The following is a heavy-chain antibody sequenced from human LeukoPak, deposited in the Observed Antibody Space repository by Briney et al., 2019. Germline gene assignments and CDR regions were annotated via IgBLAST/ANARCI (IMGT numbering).Heavy chain of an antibody. CDR3: ARAMPAYCGGDCYTDY. CDR2: IKQDGSEK. Sequence: GGSLRLSCAASRFTFNTYAVNWVRQAPGKGLEWVANIKQDGSEKYYVDSVKGRFTISRDNAKNSLYLQMNSLRAEDTAVYYCARAMPAYCGGDCYTDYWGQGTLVTVSS. CDR1: RFTFNTYA. D-gene: IGHD2-21*02. J-gene: IGHJ4*02. V-gene: IGHV3-7*01.